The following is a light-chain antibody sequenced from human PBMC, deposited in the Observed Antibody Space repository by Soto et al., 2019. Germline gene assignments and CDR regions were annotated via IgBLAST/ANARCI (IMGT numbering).Light chain of an antibody. J-gene: IGLJ1*01. CDR2: DVT. Sequence: QSALTQPASVSGSPGQSITISCTGTSSDVGGYNYVSWYQQHPGKAPKLIIFDVTNRPSGVSGRFSGSKSGTSASLAITGLQAEDEADYYCQSYDSSLSGYVFGTGTKVTVL. V-gene: IGLV2-14*01. CDR1: SSDVGGYNY. CDR3: QSYDSSLSGYV.